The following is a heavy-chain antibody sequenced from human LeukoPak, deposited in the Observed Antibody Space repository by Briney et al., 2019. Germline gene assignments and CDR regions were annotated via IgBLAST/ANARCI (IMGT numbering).Heavy chain of an antibody. CDR2: IYYSGST. J-gene: IGHJ6*02. CDR3: TRHGYSSSWYPFNYYYGMDV. Sequence: PSETLSLTCTVSGGSISSSSYYWGWIRQPPGKGLEWIGSIYYSGSTYYNPSLKSRVTISVDTSENQFSLKLSSVTAADTAVYYCTRHGYSSSWYPFNYYYGMDVWGQGTTVTVSS. V-gene: IGHV4-39*01. CDR1: GGSISSSSYY. D-gene: IGHD6-13*01.